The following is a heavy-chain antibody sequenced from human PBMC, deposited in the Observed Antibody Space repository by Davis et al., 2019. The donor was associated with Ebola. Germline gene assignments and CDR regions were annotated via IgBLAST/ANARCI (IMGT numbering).Heavy chain of an antibody. CDR1: GFTFSGSV. CDR3: TYTYSSGEDV. Sequence: GESLKISCAASGFTFSGSVMHWVRQASGKGLEWVGRIRSKANSYATAYAASVKGRFTISRDDSKNTAYLQMNSLRTEDTAVYYCTYTYSSGEDVWGQGTTVTVSS. D-gene: IGHD6-25*01. J-gene: IGHJ6*02. V-gene: IGHV3-73*01. CDR2: IRSKANSYAT.